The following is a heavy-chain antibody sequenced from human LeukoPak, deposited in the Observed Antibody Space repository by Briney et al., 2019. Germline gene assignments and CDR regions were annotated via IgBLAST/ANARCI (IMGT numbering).Heavy chain of an antibody. D-gene: IGHD4-17*01. J-gene: IGHJ4*02. V-gene: IGHV3-9*01. CDR2: ISWNSGSI. CDR3: AKTTYDYGDSPFDY. CDR1: GFTFDDYA. Sequence: GGSLRLSCAASGFTFDDYAMHWVRQAPGKGLERVSGISWNSGSIGYADSVKGRFTISRDNAKNSLYLQMNSLRAEDTALYYCAKTTYDYGDSPFDYWGQGTLVTVSS.